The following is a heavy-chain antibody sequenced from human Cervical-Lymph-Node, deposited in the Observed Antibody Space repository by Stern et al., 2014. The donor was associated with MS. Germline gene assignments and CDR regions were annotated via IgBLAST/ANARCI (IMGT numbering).Heavy chain of an antibody. V-gene: IGHV1-69*01. D-gene: IGHD3-16*01. CDR2: IIPPFGTT. Sequence: QLVQSGAEVKKPGSSVRVSCKASGGTFSSHGLAWVRQAPGQGLEWMGGIIPPFGTTHSDEKFQGSVTITADPSNNTVYLEVGRLILADTAVNYCAREGAHEEGNNNWFDPWGQGTLVTVSS. CDR1: GGTFSSHG. CDR3: AREGAHEEGNNNWFDP. J-gene: IGHJ5*02.